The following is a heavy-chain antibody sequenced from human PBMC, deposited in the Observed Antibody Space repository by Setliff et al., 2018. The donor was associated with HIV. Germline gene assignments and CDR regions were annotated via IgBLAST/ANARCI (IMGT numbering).Heavy chain of an antibody. CDR2: ISGGGKSI. V-gene: IGHV3-21*01. Sequence: SLRLSCAASGFTFRSYAMSWVRQAPGKGLEWVASISGGGKSIYYADSVKGRFTISRDNADRSLYLQLNSLRAEDTAVYYCARDGSHWYMDVWGKGTTVTSP. D-gene: IGHD1-26*01. J-gene: IGHJ6*03. CDR3: ARDGSHWYMDV. CDR1: GFTFRSYA.